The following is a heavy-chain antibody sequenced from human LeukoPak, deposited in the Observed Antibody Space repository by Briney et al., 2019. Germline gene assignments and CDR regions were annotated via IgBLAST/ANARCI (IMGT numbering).Heavy chain of an antibody. CDR2: TSGSGIST. V-gene: IGHV3-23*01. CDR3: AKKGVRIAVAGSGDAFYI. CDR1: GFTFSSYA. J-gene: IGHJ3*02. D-gene: IGHD6-19*01. Sequence: GGSLRLSCAASGFTFSSYAMSWVRQAPGKGLEWVSATSGSGISTYYADSVKGRFTISRDNSKNTLHLQMNSLRAEDTAVYYCAKKGVRIAVAGSGDAFYIWGQGTMVTVSS.